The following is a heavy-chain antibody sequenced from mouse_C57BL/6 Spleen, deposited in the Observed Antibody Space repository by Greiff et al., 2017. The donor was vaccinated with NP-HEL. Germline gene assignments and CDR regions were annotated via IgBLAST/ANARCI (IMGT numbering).Heavy chain of an antibody. D-gene: IGHD1-1*01. CDR3: AREGITTVVVPYAMDY. CDR1: GYTFTDYY. J-gene: IGHJ4*01. CDR2: INPYNGGT. V-gene: IGHV1-19*01. Sequence: VQLQQSGPVLVKPGASAKMSCKASGYTFTDYYMNWVKQSHGKSLEWIGVINPYNGGTSYNQKFKGKATLTVDKSSSTAYMELNSLTSEDSAVYYCAREGITTVVVPYAMDYWGQGTSVTVSS.